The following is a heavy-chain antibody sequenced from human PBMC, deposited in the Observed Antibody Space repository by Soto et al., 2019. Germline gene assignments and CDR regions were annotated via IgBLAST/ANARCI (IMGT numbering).Heavy chain of an antibody. CDR3: ARDTGVRAVDLDY. Sequence: QVQLVESGGGVVQPGTSLRLSCAASGFTFKTYGMHWVGKAPGKGREWVAVIWHDGSKKYYADAVKGRFTISRDDSKNTLYVQMNFLRVEDTAIYYCARDTGVRAVDLDYWGQGTLVTVSS. D-gene: IGHD2-2*01. J-gene: IGHJ4*02. CDR2: IWHDGSKK. V-gene: IGHV3-33*01. CDR1: GFTFKTYG.